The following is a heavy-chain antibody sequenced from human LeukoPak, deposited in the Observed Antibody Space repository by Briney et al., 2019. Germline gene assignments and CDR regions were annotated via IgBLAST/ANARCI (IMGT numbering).Heavy chain of an antibody. J-gene: IGHJ6*03. CDR2: ISGGGST. V-gene: IGHV3-23*01. D-gene: IGHD1-26*01. CDR1: GFTFSSYA. Sequence: GGSLRLSCAASGFTFSSYAMSWVRQAPGKGLEWVSAISGGGSTNYAGSVKGRFTISRDNAKNSLYLQLNSLRAEDTAVYYCARDPYSGSYSDYYYYYMDVWGKGTTVTVSS. CDR3: ARDPYSGSYSDYYYYYMDV.